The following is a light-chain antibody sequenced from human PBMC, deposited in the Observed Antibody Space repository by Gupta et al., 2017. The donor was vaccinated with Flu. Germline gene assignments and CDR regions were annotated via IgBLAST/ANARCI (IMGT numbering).Light chain of an antibody. CDR1: SSDVGGYNF. CDR2: EVT. Sequence: SSDVGGYNFVSWYQQHPGKAPKLMIYEVTKRPSGVPDRFSGSKSGNTASLTVSGLQAEDEADYYCSSYAGSYFYYVFGTGTEVTVL. V-gene: IGLV2-8*01. CDR3: SSYAGSYFYYV. J-gene: IGLJ1*01.